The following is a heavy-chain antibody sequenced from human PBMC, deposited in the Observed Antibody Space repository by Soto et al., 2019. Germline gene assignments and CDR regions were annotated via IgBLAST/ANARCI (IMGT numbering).Heavy chain of an antibody. V-gene: IGHV3-74*01. Sequence: EVQLVESGGGLVQPGGSLRLSCAASGFTFSSYWMHWVRQAPGKGLVWVSRINSDGSSTSYAASVKGRFTISRDNAKNTLYMQMNSLRAEDTAVYYCVRTSLVVAAATLEDYWGQGTLVTVAS. CDR3: VRTSLVVAAATLEDY. CDR1: GFTFSSYW. CDR2: INSDGSST. D-gene: IGHD2-15*01. J-gene: IGHJ4*02.